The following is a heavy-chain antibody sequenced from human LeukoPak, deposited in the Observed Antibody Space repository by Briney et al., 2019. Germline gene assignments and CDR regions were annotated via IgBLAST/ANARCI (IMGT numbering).Heavy chain of an antibody. V-gene: IGHV3-11*04. CDR1: GFTFSDYY. CDR3: ARSAGRGSVGWYYYYYMDV. D-gene: IGHD6-25*01. Sequence: GGSLRLSCAASGFTFSDYYMSWIRQAPGKGLEWVSYISSSGSTIYYADSVKGRFTISRDNAKKSLYLQMNSLRAEDTAVYYCARSAGRGSVGWYYYYYMDVWGKGTTVTVSS. CDR2: ISSSGSTI. J-gene: IGHJ6*03.